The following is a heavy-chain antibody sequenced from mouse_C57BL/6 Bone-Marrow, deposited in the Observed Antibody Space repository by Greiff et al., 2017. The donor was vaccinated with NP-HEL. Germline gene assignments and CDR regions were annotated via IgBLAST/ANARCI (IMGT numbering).Heavy chain of an antibody. V-gene: IGHV5-6*01. CDR1: GFTFSSYG. CDR2: ISSGGSYT. J-gene: IGHJ2*01. CDR3: ARHPYYFDY. Sequence: EVKLVESGGDLVKPGGSLKLSCAASGFTFSSYGMSWVRQTPDKRLEWVATISSGGSYTYYPDSVKGRFTISRDNAKNTLYLQMRSLKSEDTAMYYCARHPYYFDYWGQGTTLTVSS.